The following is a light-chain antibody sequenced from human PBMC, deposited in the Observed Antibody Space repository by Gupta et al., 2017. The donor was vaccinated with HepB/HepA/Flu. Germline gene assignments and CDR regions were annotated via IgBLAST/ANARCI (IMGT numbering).Light chain of an antibody. CDR3: QQRSNWPT. CDR1: QSVSSY. Sequence: ELVLTQSPATLSLSPGERATPSCRASQSVSSYLAWYQQKPGQAPRLLIYDASNRATGIPARFSGSGSGTDFTLTISSLEPEDFAVYYCQQRSNWPTFGQGTKVEIK. V-gene: IGKV3-11*01. CDR2: DAS. J-gene: IGKJ1*01.